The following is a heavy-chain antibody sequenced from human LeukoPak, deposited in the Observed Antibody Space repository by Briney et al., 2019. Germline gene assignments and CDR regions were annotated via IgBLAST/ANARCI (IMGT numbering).Heavy chain of an antibody. CDR1: GGTFSSYA. D-gene: IGHD6-6*01. V-gene: IGHV1-69*01. Sequence: ASVKVSCKASGGTFSSYAISWVRQAPGQGLEWMGGIIPIFGTANYAQKFQGRVTITADESTSTAYMELSSLRSEDTAVYYCARERPTIAARSSNWFDPWGQGTLVTVSS. CDR3: ARERPTIAARSSNWFDP. J-gene: IGHJ5*02. CDR2: IIPIFGTA.